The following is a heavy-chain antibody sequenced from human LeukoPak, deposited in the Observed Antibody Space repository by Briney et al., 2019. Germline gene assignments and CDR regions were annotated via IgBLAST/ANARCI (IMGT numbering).Heavy chain of an antibody. D-gene: IGHD6-19*01. CDR1: GFTFDDYA. J-gene: IGHJ5*02. Sequence: PGRSLRLSCAASGFTFDDYAMHWVRQAPGKGQEWVSGISWNSGSIGYADSVKGRFTISRDNAKNSLYLQMNSLRAEDTALYYCANSLEQWTFDPWGQGTLVTVSS. V-gene: IGHV3-9*01. CDR2: ISWNSGSI. CDR3: ANSLEQWTFDP.